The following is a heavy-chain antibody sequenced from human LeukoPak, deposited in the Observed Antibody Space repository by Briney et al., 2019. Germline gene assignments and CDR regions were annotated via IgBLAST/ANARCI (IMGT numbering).Heavy chain of an antibody. D-gene: IGHD3-10*01. Sequence: SETLSLTCAVYGGSFSGYYWSWIRQPPGKGLERIGEINHSGSTNYNPSLKSRVTISVDTSKNQFSLKLSSVTAADTAVYYCARGGRYYGSGSYYRKNYYYYYMDVWGKGTTVTVSS. J-gene: IGHJ6*03. V-gene: IGHV4-34*01. CDR1: GGSFSGYY. CDR2: INHSGST. CDR3: ARGGRYYGSGSYYRKNYYYYYMDV.